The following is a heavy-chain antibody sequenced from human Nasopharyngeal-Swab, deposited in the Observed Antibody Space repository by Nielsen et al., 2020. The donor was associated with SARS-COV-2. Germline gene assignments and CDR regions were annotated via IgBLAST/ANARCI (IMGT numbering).Heavy chain of an antibody. CDR1: GFIFSSYA. D-gene: IGHD6-13*01. J-gene: IGHJ4*02. Sequence: GGSLRLSCAASGFIFSSYAMHWVRQAPGKGLEWVAVIWYDGSNKYYADSVKGRFTISRDNSKNTLYLQMNSLRAEDTAVYYCARGGLDSSSWYGYYFDYWGQGTLVTVSS. CDR3: ARGGLDSSSWYGYYFDY. CDR2: IWYDGSNK. V-gene: IGHV3-33*08.